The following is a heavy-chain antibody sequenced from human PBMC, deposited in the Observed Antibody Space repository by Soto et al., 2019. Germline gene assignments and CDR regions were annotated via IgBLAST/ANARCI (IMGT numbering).Heavy chain of an antibody. CDR2: IYWDGDK. J-gene: IGHJ5*02. V-gene: IGHV2-5*02. CDR1: GFSLSTSGVG. CDR3: ARQPYLGVRGRNWFGP. Sequence: QITLKESGPTLVKPTQTVTLTCTFSGFSLSTSGVGVGWIRQPPGEALEWLALIYWDGDKRYRPSLKSSLTISRDNSKNQVVLTMNGMDPVDTGTYCCARQPYLGVRGRNWFGPWGQGTLVTVSS. D-gene: IGHD3-10*01.